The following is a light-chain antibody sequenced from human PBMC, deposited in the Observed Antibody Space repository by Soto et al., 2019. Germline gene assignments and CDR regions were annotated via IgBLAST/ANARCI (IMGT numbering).Light chain of an antibody. J-gene: IGLJ1*01. CDR2: SYN. CDR3: AAWDDSLNGLYV. CDR1: SSDIGSND. Sequence: QSVLTQPPSASGTPGQRVTISCSGTSSDIGSNDVYWYQHVPGTAPKLLIYSYNQRPSGIPDRFSGSKSGTSASLAISGLRSEDEADYYCAAWDDSLNGLYVFGTGTKVTVL. V-gene: IGLV1-47*02.